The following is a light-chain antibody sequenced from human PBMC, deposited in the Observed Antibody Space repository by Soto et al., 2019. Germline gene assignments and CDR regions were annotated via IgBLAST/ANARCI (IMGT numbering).Light chain of an antibody. CDR1: LSVSNC. CDR3: QQCSNWPPIT. J-gene: IGKJ5*01. V-gene: IGKV3-11*01. Sequence: EIVLTQSPATLSLSPGERATLSCRASLSVSNCLAWYQQRPGQAPRLLIYHVSSRAPGIPARFSGSGSGTDFTLTISSLDPEDFAVYYCQQCSNWPPITFGQGTRLEIK. CDR2: HVS.